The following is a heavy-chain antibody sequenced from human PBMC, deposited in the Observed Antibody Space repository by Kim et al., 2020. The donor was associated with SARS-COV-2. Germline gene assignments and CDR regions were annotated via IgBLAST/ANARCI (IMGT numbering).Heavy chain of an antibody. D-gene: IGHD3-10*01. V-gene: IGHV5-10-1*01. CDR2: IDPSDSYT. CDR1: GYSFTSYW. J-gene: IGHJ5*02. CDR3: ARHYGSGSYYRSPRVWFDP. Sequence: GESLKISCKGSGYSFTSYWISWVRQMPGKGLEWMGRIDPSDSYTNYSPSFQGHVTISADKSISTAYLQWSSLKASDTAMYYCARHYGSGSYYRSPRVWFDPWGQGTLVTVSS.